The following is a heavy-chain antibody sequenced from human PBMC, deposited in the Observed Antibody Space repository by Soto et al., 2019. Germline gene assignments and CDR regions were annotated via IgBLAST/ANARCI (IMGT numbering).Heavy chain of an antibody. CDR3: ARDLRSFSYYDSSGYYLSNYYYYGMDV. CDR2: IIPIFGTA. Sequence: SVKVSCKASGGTFSSYAISWVRQAPGQGLEWMGGIIPIFGTANYAQKFQGRATITADESTSTAYMELSSLRSEDTAVYYCARDLRSFSYYDSSGYYLSNYYYYGMDVWGQGTTVTVSS. V-gene: IGHV1-69*13. D-gene: IGHD3-22*01. J-gene: IGHJ6*02. CDR1: GGTFSSYA.